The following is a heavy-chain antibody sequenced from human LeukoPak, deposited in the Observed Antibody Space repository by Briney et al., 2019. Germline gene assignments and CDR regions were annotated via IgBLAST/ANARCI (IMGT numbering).Heavy chain of an antibody. D-gene: IGHD1-26*01. CDR2: ISSSSSYI. V-gene: IGHV3-21*01. J-gene: IGHJ4*02. CDR1: GFTFSSYS. Sequence: GGSLRLSCATSGFTFSSYSMNWVRQAPGKGLEWVSSISSSSSYIYYADSVKGRFTISRDNAKNSLYLQMNSLRAEDTAVYYCARALVGATPTDYWGQGTLVTVSS. CDR3: ARALVGATPTDY.